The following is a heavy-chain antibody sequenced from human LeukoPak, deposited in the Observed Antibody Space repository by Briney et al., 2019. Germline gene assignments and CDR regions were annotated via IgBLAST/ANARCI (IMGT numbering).Heavy chain of an antibody. CDR3: ARVGKPYYYDGSGYFPWASDI. CDR1: GYTFTGYY. Sequence: ASVKVSCKASGYTFTGYYMYCVRQAPGQGLEWMGWINPNTGATNYAQTFQGRVTMTRDTSISTVYMELSRLRPDDTAVYYCARVGKPYYYDGSGYFPWASDIWGQGTMVTVSS. V-gene: IGHV1-2*02. CDR2: INPNTGAT. J-gene: IGHJ3*02. D-gene: IGHD3-22*01.